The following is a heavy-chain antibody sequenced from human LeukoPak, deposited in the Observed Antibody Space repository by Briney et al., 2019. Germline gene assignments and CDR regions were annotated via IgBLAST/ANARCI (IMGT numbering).Heavy chain of an antibody. D-gene: IGHD3-10*01. CDR2: IYYSGST. J-gene: IGHJ4*02. CDR3: ARHILLWFGELKMFDY. Sequence: PSETLSLTRTVSGGSISSSSYYWGWIRQPPGKGLEWIGSIYYSGSTYYNPSLKSRVTISVDTSKNQFSLKLSSVTAADTAVYYCARHILLWFGELKMFDYWGQGTLVTVSS. V-gene: IGHV4-39*01. CDR1: GGSISSSSYY.